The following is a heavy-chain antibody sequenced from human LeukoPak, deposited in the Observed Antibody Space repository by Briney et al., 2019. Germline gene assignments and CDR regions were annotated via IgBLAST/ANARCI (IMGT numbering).Heavy chain of an antibody. J-gene: IGHJ4*02. CDR3: ARVVMGATIVSPHPLYYFDY. V-gene: IGHV4-30-2*06. D-gene: IGHD1-26*01. CDR1: GGSISSGAYY. Sequence: PSETLSLTCTVSGGSISSGAYYWSWIRQSTGKGLEWIGYIYHGGSTYYNPSLKSRVTISVDVSKNQFSLRLNSVTAADTAVYYFARVVMGATIVSPHPLYYFDYWSQGTLVTVSS. CDR2: IYHGGST.